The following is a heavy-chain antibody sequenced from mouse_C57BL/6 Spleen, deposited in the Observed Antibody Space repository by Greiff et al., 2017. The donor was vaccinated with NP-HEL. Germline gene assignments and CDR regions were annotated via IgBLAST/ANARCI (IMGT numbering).Heavy chain of an antibody. D-gene: IGHD2-2*01. CDR1: GYAFSSSW. CDR3: ARRGDGYDYAMDY. J-gene: IGHJ4*01. Sequence: QLQQSGPELVKPGASVKISCKASGYAFSSSWMNWVKQRPGKGLEWIGRIYPGDGDTNYNGKFKGKATLTADKSPSTAYMQLSSLTSEDSAVYFCARRGDGYDYAMDYWGQGTSVTVSS. V-gene: IGHV1-82*01. CDR2: IYPGDGDT.